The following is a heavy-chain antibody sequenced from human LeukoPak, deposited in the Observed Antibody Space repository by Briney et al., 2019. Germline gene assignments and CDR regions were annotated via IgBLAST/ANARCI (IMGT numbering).Heavy chain of an antibody. D-gene: IGHD2-8*02. J-gene: IGHJ4*02. CDR3: ARGLGVYRDYFDY. CDR1: GFTFSSYW. CDR2: ISYDGSNK. Sequence: GGSLRLSCAASGFTFSSYWMSWVRQAPGKGLEWVAVISYDGSNKYYADSVKGRFTISRDNSKNTLYLQMNSLRAEDTAVYYCARGLGVYRDYFDYWGQGTLVTVSS. V-gene: IGHV3-30*03.